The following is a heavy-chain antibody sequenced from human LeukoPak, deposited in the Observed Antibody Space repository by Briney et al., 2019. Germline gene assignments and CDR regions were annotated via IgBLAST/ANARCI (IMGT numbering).Heavy chain of an antibody. CDR1: GFTFSSYA. J-gene: IGHJ4*02. D-gene: IGHD6-19*01. V-gene: IGHV3-23*01. CDR2: ISGSGGST. CDR3: AAQQWLVSTVDY. Sequence: PGRSLRLSCAASGFTFSSYAMSWVRQAPGKGLEWVSAISGSGGSTYYADSVKGRFTISRDNSKNTLYLQMNSLRAEGTAVYYCAAQQWLVSTVDYWGQGTLVTVSS.